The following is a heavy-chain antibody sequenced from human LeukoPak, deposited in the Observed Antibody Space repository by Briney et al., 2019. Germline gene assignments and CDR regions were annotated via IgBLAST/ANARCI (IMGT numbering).Heavy chain of an antibody. V-gene: IGHV3-23*01. D-gene: IGHD4-11*01. CDR1: GFSFSSDG. J-gene: IGHJ6*03. Sequence: PGGTLRLSCVASGFSFSSDGMSWVRQAPGRGLEWVSGILGGAGSTYYADSVKGRFTISRDNSKNTLYLQMNSLKTEDTAVYYCTTDHQTTVSPYYYYYYMDVWGKGTTVTVSS. CDR3: TTDHQTTVSPYYYYYYMDV. CDR2: ILGGAGST.